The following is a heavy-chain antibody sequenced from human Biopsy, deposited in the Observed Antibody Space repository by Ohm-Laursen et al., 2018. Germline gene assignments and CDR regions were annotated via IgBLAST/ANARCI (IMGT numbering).Heavy chain of an antibody. CDR2: IYTIGDT. CDR1: GASMTGYF. Sequence: GTLSLTCTVSGASMTGYFWTWVRQPAGKGLEWIGHIYTIGDTTYNPSLESRVTVSLDTSKNQFSLKMTSLTAADTAVYFCAREDEGLLRALDLWGQGTMVTVSS. J-gene: IGHJ3*01. D-gene: IGHD3-3*01. CDR3: AREDEGLLRALDL. V-gene: IGHV4-4*07.